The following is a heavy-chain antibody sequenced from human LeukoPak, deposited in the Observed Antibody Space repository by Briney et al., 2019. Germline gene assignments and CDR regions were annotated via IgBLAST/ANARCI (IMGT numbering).Heavy chain of an antibody. V-gene: IGHV3-15*01. J-gene: IGHJ4*02. Sequence: GGSLRLSCAASGFTFSNAWMSWVRQAPGKGLEWVGRIKSKTDGGTTDYAAPVKGRFTISRDDSKNTLYLQMNSLKTEDTAVYYCTTASGYSSSWRAYWGQGTLVTVSS. CDR3: TTASGYSSSWRAY. CDR1: GFTFSNAW. D-gene: IGHD6-13*01. CDR2: IKSKTDGGTT.